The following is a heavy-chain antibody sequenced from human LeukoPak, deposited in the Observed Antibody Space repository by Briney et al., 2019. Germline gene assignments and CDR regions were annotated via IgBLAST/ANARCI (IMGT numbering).Heavy chain of an antibody. D-gene: IGHD3-22*01. Sequence: PGGSLRLSCAASGFTFRSYSMNWVRQAPGKGLEWVSSISSSSSYIYSADSVKGRFTISRDNAKNSLYLQMNSLRAEDTAVYYCASYYYDSSGYERRDLAFALWGQGTLVTVSS. CDR3: ASYYYDSSGYERRDLAFAL. CDR1: GFTFRSYS. V-gene: IGHV3-21*01. J-gene: IGHJ4*02. CDR2: ISSSSSYI.